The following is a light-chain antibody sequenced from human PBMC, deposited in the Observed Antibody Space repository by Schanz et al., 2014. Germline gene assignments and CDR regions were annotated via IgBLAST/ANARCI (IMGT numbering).Light chain of an antibody. CDR3: QHYHSWPYT. CDR2: DAS. CDR1: QSVSSC. Sequence: EIVLTQSPATLSLSPGERATLSCRASQSVSSCLAWYQQKFGQAPRLLIYDASNRATGIPARFSGSGSGTEFTLTISSLQPEDLAVYYCQHYHSWPYTFGQGSKLDIK. J-gene: IGKJ2*01. V-gene: IGKV3-11*01.